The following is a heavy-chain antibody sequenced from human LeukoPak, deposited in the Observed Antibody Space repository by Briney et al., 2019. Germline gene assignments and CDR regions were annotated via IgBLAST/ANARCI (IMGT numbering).Heavy chain of an antibody. Sequence: NPSETLSLTCTVYGASFNNYYWSWIRQPAGKGLEWIGRIFPSGNTIYNPTLKSRVTLSTDTSKNELSLTLRFVTAADTAVYYCARDLVERYYYDRSGQYFANWFDPWGQGTLVTVSS. J-gene: IGHJ5*02. CDR1: GASFNNYY. D-gene: IGHD3-22*01. CDR3: ARDLVERYYYDRSGQYFANWFDP. V-gene: IGHV4-4*07. CDR2: IFPSGNT.